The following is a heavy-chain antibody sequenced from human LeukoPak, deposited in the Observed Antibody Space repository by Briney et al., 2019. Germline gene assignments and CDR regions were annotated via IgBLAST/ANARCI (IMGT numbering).Heavy chain of an antibody. CDR1: GGSISSYY. CDR3: ARGSIVVVPAATEYYYYMDV. Sequence: SETLSLTCTVSGGSISSYYWSWIRQPPGKGLEWIGYIYYSGSTNYNPSLKSRVTISVDTSKNQFSLKLSSVTAADTAVYYCARGSIVVVPAATEYYYYMDVWGKGTTVTVSS. D-gene: IGHD2-2*01. V-gene: IGHV4-59*01. J-gene: IGHJ6*03. CDR2: IYYSGST.